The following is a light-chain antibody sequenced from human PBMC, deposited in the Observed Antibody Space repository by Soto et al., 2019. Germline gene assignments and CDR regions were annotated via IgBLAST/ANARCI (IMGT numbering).Light chain of an antibody. CDR2: HAS. CDR1: QTINNW. V-gene: IGKV1-5*01. J-gene: IGKJ1*01. Sequence: DIQMTQSPSTLSASIGDRVTITCRASQTINNWLAWYQQKPGKAPNLLIYHASNLETGVPSRFSGSAFGTECTVSISSVQPDDFATYYCQHYNSYPSTFGQGTKVEIK. CDR3: QHYNSYPST.